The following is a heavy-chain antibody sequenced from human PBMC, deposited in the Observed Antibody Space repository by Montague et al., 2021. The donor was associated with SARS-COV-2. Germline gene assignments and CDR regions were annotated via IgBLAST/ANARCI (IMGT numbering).Heavy chain of an antibody. Sequence: SLRFSCAASGFPFSSYAMSWVRQAPGKGLEWVSVIYSGGSSTYYADSVKGRFTISRDNFKNTLYLQMNSLRAEDTAVYYCAKSRGIRYDSSGYCYPLDYWGQGTLVTVSS. D-gene: IGHD3-22*01. CDR2: IYSGGSST. CDR3: AKSRGIRYDSSGYCYPLDY. J-gene: IGHJ4*02. V-gene: IGHV3-23*03. CDR1: GFPFSSYA.